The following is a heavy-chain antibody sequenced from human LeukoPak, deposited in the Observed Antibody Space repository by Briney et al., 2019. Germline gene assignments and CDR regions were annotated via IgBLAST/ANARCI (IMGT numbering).Heavy chain of an antibody. D-gene: IGHD3-9*01. CDR1: GVSISSFF. CDR3: ARLAPGNYDILTGDPKVVFDY. J-gene: IGHJ4*02. CDR2: VHSSGST. V-gene: IGHV4-59*01. Sequence: SETLSLTCTVSGVSISSFFWSWIRQPPGKGLEWIGYVHSSGSTKYNPSLKSRLIISVDMSKNQFSLKLRSVSVADTAVYYCARLAPGNYDILTGDPKVVFDYWGQGALVTVSS.